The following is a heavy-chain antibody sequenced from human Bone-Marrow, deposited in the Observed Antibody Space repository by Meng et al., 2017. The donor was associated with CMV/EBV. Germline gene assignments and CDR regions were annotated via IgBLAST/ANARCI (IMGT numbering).Heavy chain of an antibody. D-gene: IGHD2-2*02. Sequence: GESLKISCAASGFIFSSYEMNWVRQAPGKGPEWVAHISDSGNTIYYADSVKGRFTISRDNSKNTLYLQMNSLRAEDTAVYYCAKVPEYQLLYGFSRYYYGMDVWGQGTTVTVSS. CDR3: AKVPEYQLLYGFSRYYYGMDV. V-gene: IGHV3-48*03. J-gene: IGHJ6*02. CDR2: ISDSGNTI. CDR1: GFIFSSYE.